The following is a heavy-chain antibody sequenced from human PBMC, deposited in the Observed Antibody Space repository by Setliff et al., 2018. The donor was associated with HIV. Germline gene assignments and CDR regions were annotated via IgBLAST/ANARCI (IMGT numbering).Heavy chain of an antibody. V-gene: IGHV3-30*07. CDR2: MSGDANSQ. J-gene: IGHJ5*02. D-gene: IGHD1-20*01. CDR3: ARYKWNNWIFGWFDP. CDR1: GFIFSTFP. Sequence: HPGGSLRLSCAASGFIFSTFPMHWVRQAPGKGLEWVAVMSGDANSQYYADSVRGRFTISRDNARNSLYLQLNSLRAEDTAVYYCARYKWNNWIFGWFDPWGQGTQVTVSS.